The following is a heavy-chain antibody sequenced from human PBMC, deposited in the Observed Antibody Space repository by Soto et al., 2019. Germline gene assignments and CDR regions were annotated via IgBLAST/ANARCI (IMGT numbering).Heavy chain of an antibody. Sequence: QVQLVESGGGVVQPGKSLRLSCIASGFTFTNHAFHWVRQAPGKGLEWVALISYDGINKYYADSVKGRFTVSRDNSKNTLSLQMTSLTPDDTAVYYCARGIQLWLRLFDYWGQGTLVTVSS. CDR2: ISYDGINK. J-gene: IGHJ4*02. CDR1: GFTFTNHA. V-gene: IGHV3-30-3*01. D-gene: IGHD5-18*01. CDR3: ARGIQLWLRLFDY.